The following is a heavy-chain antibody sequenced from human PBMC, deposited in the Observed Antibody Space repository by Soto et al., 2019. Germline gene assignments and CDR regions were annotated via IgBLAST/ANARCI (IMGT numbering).Heavy chain of an antibody. CDR1: GFTFSRYT. Sequence: QVQLVESGGGEVQPGRSLRLSCAASGFTFSRYTMHWVRQAPGKGLEWMAFISDDGNNKYYADSVKGQFTISRDNSKNTLYLQMNSLRTEDTAVYYCARDDEGGSDCDLGYWGQGTLVTVSS. V-gene: IGHV3-30-3*01. CDR3: ARDDEGGSDCDLGY. CDR2: ISDDGNNK. J-gene: IGHJ4*02. D-gene: IGHD3-10*01.